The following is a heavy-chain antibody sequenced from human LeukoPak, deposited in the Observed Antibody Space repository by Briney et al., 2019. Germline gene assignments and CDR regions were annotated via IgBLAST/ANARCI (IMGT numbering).Heavy chain of an antibody. V-gene: IGHV4-34*01. CDR2: INRSGST. Sequence: SETLSLTCAVSGGSFSGYFWSWIRQPPGKGLEWIGEINRSGSTNYNPSLKSRVTISVDTPKSQFSLKLSSVTAADTAVYFCARGTNRDRDYHYFSFMDVWAKGTTVTVSS. CDR3: ARGTNRDRDYHYFSFMDV. J-gene: IGHJ6*03. D-gene: IGHD1-14*01. CDR1: GGSFSGYF.